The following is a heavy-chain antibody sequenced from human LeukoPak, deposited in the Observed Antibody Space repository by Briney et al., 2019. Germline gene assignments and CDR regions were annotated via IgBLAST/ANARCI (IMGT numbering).Heavy chain of an antibody. CDR1: GFTFSSYG. D-gene: IGHD1-26*01. CDR2: ISYDGSNK. V-gene: IGHV3-30*18. Sequence: GGSLRLSCAASGFTFSSYGMHWVRQAPGKGLEWVAVISYDGSNKYYADSVKGRFTISRDNSKNTLYLQMNSLRAEDTAVYYCAKDGGYKWELHLDYWGQGTLVTVSS. CDR3: AKDGGYKWELHLDY. J-gene: IGHJ4*02.